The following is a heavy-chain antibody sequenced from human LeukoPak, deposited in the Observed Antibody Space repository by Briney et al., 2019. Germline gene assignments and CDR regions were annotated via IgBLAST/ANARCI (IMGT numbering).Heavy chain of an antibody. CDR1: GFTFSTYS. Sequence: PGGSLRLSCEASGFTFSTYSMNWVRQAPGKGLEWVSSISGGSNYIYYADSVKGRLTISRDNAKNSLYLQMNSLRAEDTAVYYCARAYAVFDTIDYWGQGTLVTVSS. CDR2: ISGGSNYI. D-gene: IGHD2-8*01. CDR3: ARAYAVFDTIDY. J-gene: IGHJ4*02. V-gene: IGHV3-21*01.